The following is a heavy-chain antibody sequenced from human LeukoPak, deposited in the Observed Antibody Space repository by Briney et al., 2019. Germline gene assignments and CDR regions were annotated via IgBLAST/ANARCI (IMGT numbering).Heavy chain of an antibody. CDR1: GYTFTGYY. Sequence: GPVKVSCKASGYTFTGYYMHWVRQAPGQGLEWVGWINPNSGGTNYAQKFQGRVTMTRDTSISTVYMELSSLRSEDTAVYYCAREIKTYYYDSSGFSPVDYWGQGTLVTVSS. CDR3: AREIKTYYYDSSGFSPVDY. D-gene: IGHD3-22*01. V-gene: IGHV1-2*02. CDR2: INPNSGGT. J-gene: IGHJ4*02.